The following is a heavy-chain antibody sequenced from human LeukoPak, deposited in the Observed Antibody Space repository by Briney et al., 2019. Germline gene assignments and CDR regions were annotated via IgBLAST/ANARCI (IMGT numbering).Heavy chain of an antibody. J-gene: IGHJ6*02. CDR1: GFTVSSYW. CDR2: IKQDGSEK. D-gene: IGHD1-7*01. CDR3: ARGLTGTTGFYYYGMDV. Sequence: PGGSLRLSCAASGFTVSSYWMSWVRQAPGKGLEWVANIKQDGSEKYYVDSVKGRFTISRDNAKNSLYLQMNSLRAEDTAVYYCARGLTGTTGFYYYGMDVWGQGTTVTVSS. V-gene: IGHV3-7*01.